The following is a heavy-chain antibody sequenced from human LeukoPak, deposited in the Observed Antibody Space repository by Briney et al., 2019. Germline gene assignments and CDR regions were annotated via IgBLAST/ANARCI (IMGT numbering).Heavy chain of an antibody. J-gene: IGHJ4*02. Sequence: ASVKVSCKASGGTFSSYSISWVRQAPGQGLEWIGGIIPIFGTANYAQKLQGRVTITTDESTSTAYMELSSLRSEDTAVYYCAAFIVVVPAASGLGDYWGQGTLVTVSS. CDR1: GGTFSSYS. D-gene: IGHD2-2*01. CDR3: AAFIVVVPAASGLGDY. CDR2: IIPIFGTA. V-gene: IGHV1-69*05.